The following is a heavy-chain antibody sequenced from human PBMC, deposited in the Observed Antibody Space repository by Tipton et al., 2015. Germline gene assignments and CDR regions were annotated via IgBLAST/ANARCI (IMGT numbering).Heavy chain of an antibody. V-gene: IGHV4-38-2*01. J-gene: IGHJ4*02. Sequence: TLSLTCAVSAYSISSDYYWGWIRQPPGKGLEWIGSISHSGNTYYNPSLMSRVTISVDTSKNQLSLNLSSVTAADTAVYYCARIRGRYVMDYWGQGTPVTVSS. CDR2: ISHSGNT. CDR1: AYSISSDYY. CDR3: ARIRGRYVMDY. D-gene: IGHD3-16*01.